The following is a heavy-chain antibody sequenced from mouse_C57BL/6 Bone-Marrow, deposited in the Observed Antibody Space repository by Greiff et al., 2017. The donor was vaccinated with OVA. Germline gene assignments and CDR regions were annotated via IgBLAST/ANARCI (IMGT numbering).Heavy chain of an antibody. V-gene: IGHV1-15*01. J-gene: IGHJ2*01. D-gene: IGHD3-2*02. CDR2: IDPETGGT. CDR3: TRSSSGEPFGY. Sequence: QVQLKESGAELVRPGASVTLSCKASGYTFTDYEMHWVKQTPVHGLEWIGAIDPETGGTAYNQKFKGKAILTADKSSSTAYMELRSLTSEDSAVYYCTRSSSGEPFGYWGQGTTLTVSS. CDR1: GYTFTDYE.